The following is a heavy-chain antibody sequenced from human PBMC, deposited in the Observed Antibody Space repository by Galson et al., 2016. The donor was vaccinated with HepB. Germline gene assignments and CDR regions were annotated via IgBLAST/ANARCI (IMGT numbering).Heavy chain of an antibody. CDR3: AKRKVVSPAGFYFDS. Sequence: QSGAEVKKPGESLTISCQASGYSFTNYWIGWVRQMPGKGLEWMGVIYPDGSHTTYSPSFQGQVTISADNSISAAYLQWSSLKASDTAMYYCAKRKVVSPAGFYFDSWGQGTLVTVSS. D-gene: IGHD2-15*01. J-gene: IGHJ4*02. CDR2: IYPDGSHT. CDR1: GYSFTNYW. V-gene: IGHV5-51*01.